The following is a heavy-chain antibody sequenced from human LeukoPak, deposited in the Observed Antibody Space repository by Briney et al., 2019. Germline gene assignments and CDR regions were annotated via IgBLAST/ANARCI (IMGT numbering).Heavy chain of an antibody. CDR1: GGSISSYY. J-gene: IGHJ4*02. CDR2: IYYSGST. Sequence: PSETLSLTCTVSGGSISSYYWSWIRQPPGKGLEWIGYIYYSGSTNYNPSLKSRVTISVDTSKNQFSLKLSSVTAADTAVYYCARDNYDFWNYWGQGTLVTVSS. CDR3: ARDNYDFWNY. D-gene: IGHD3-3*01. V-gene: IGHV4-59*12.